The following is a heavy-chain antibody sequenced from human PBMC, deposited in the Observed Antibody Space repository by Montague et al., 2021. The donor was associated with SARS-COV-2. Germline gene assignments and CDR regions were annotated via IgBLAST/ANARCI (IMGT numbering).Heavy chain of an antibody. D-gene: IGHD4-23*01. V-gene: IGHV4-59*01. Sequence: SETLSLTCTVSGGSITGYYWSWLRRSLGKGLEWIAYIYDGGAVNYNPSLGSRVTISTDTSKNQLSLKVNSVTAADTAVYYCVRDHPYGGPRGAYDIWGQGTVVTVSP. CDR3: VRDHPYGGPRGAYDI. CDR2: IYDGGAV. J-gene: IGHJ3*02. CDR1: GGSITGYY.